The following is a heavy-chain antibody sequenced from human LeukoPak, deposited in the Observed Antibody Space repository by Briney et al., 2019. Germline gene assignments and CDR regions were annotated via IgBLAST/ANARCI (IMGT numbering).Heavy chain of an antibody. CDR2: IIPIFGTA. D-gene: IGHD6-6*01. V-gene: IGHV1-69*05. J-gene: IGHJ6*03. CDR3: ARVGKYSSSSVRTADYYYYYMDV. Sequence: SVKVSCKASGGTVSSYAISWVRQAPGQGLEWMGGIIPIFGTANYAQKFQGRVTITTDESKSTAYMELSSLRSEDTAVYYCARVGKYSSSSVRTADYYYYYMDVWGKGTTVTVSS. CDR1: GGTVSSYA.